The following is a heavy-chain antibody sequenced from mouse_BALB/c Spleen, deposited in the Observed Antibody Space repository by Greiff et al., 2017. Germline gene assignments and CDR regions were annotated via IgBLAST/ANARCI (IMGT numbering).Heavy chain of an antibody. Sequence: EVQLVESGGGLVQPGGSLKLSCAASGFTFSSYGMSWVRQTPDKRLELVATINSNGGSTYYPDSVTGRFTISRDNAKNTLYLQMSSLKSEDTAMYYCARVRDGYYDYWGQGTTLTVSS. CDR2: INSNGGST. CDR3: ARVRDGYYDY. D-gene: IGHD2-3*01. J-gene: IGHJ2*01. CDR1: GFTFSSYG. V-gene: IGHV5-6-3*01.